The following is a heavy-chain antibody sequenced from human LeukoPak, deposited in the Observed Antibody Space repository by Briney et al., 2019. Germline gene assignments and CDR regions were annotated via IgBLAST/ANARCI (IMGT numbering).Heavy chain of an antibody. CDR3: ARDRRPHYIVGPDDAFDI. CDR1: GGTFSSYA. Sequence: GASVKVSCKASGGTFSSYAISWVRQAPGQGLEWMGGIIPIFGTANYAQKFQGRVTITADKSTSTAYMELSSLRSEDMAVYYCARDRRPHYIVGPDDAFDIWGQGTMVTVSS. D-gene: IGHD3-22*01. CDR2: IIPIFGTA. J-gene: IGHJ3*02. V-gene: IGHV1-69*06.